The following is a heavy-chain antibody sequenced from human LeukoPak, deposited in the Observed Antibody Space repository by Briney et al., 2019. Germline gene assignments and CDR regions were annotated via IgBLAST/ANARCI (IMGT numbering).Heavy chain of an antibody. D-gene: IGHD3-10*01. Sequence: SETLSLTCTVSGGSINSSNYYWGWIRQPPGKGLEWIGSFYYSGSTYYNPSLKSRVTISVDTSKNHFSLKLSSVTAADTAVYYCAWFGDLPNGYWGQGTLVTVSS. J-gene: IGHJ4*02. CDR3: AWFGDLPNGY. V-gene: IGHV4-39*02. CDR2: FYYSGST. CDR1: GGSINSSNYY.